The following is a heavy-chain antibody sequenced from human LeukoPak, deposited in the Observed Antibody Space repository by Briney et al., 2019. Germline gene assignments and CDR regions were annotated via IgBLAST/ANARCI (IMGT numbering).Heavy chain of an antibody. D-gene: IGHD6-13*01. Sequence: GGSLRLSCAASGFTFSSYAMSWVRQAPGKGLEWVSAISGSGGSTCYADSVKGRFTISRDNSKNTLYLQMNSLRAEDTAVYYCAKDKRAAAGTTGDYWGQGTLVTVSS. CDR3: AKDKRAAAGTTGDY. CDR2: ISGSGGST. J-gene: IGHJ4*02. CDR1: GFTFSSYA. V-gene: IGHV3-23*01.